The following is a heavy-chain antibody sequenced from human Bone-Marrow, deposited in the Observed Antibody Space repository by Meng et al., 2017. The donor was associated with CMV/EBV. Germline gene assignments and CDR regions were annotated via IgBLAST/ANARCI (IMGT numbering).Heavy chain of an antibody. V-gene: IGHV3-48*04. Sequence: GESLKISCAASGFTFSSYSMNWVRQAPGKGLEWVSYISSSSSTIYYADSVKGQFTISRDNAKNSLYLQMNSLRAEDTAVYYCARTFRYDFWSGYCFAYWGQGPRVTGSS. CDR2: ISSSSSTI. CDR3: ARTFRYDFWSGYCFAY. J-gene: IGHJ4*02. D-gene: IGHD3-3*01. CDR1: GFTFSSYS.